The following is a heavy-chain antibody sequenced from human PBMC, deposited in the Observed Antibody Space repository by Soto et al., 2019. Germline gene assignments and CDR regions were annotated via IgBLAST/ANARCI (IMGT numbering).Heavy chain of an antibody. D-gene: IGHD5-18*01. CDR1: GFTFSSYS. J-gene: IGHJ4*02. Sequence: EVQLVESGGGLVKPGGSLRLSCAASGFTFSSYSMNWVRQAPGKGLEWVSSISSSSSYIYYADSVKGRFTISRDNAKNSRYLQMNRLRAEDTGVYYCARDQAGYSYGYGLGYWGQGTLVTVSS. V-gene: IGHV3-21*01. CDR2: ISSSSSYI. CDR3: ARDQAGYSYGYGLGY.